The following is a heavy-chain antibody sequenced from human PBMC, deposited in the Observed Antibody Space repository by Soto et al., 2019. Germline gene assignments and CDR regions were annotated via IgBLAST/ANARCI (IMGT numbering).Heavy chain of an antibody. CDR1: GYTFTGYA. J-gene: IGHJ4*02. CDR2: INAGSGNT. Sequence: QVQLVQSGAEEKKPGASVKVSCKASGYTFTGYAMHWVRQAPGQRLEWMGWINAGSGNTKYSQKFQGRVTITRDTSASPAYMELSSLRSEDTAVYYCARAVAVAADFDYWGQGTLVTVSS. CDR3: ARAVAVAADFDY. D-gene: IGHD6-19*01. V-gene: IGHV1-3*05.